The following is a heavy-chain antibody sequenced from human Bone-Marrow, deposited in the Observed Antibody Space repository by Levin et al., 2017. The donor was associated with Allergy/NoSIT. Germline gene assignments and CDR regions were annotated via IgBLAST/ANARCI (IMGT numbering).Heavy chain of an antibody. CDR1: GFTFSSYW. V-gene: IGHV3-7*03. CDR2: IKQDGSEK. CDR3: ARVKHRALYYWFDP. D-gene: IGHD3-10*01. Sequence: PGGSLRLSCAASGFTFSSYWMSWVRQAPGKGLEWVANIKQDGSEKYYVDSVKGRFTISRDNAKNSLYLQMNSLRAEDTAVYYCARVKHRALYYWFDPWGQGTLVTVSS. J-gene: IGHJ5*02.